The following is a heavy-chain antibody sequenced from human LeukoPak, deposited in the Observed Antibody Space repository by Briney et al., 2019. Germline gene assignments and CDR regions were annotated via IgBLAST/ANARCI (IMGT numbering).Heavy chain of an antibody. V-gene: IGHV3-23*01. CDR3: AKMKGHPLPKYYMGV. CDR1: GFTFSSYA. J-gene: IGHJ6*01. D-gene: IGHD1-26*01. CDR2: ISGSGGST. Sequence: GGSLRLSCAASGFTFSSYAMSWVRQAPGKGLEWVSAISGSGGSTYYADSVKGRFTISRDNSKNTLYLEMNSLRAEDTAIYYCAKMKGHPLPKYYMGVWGQGTTVTVSS.